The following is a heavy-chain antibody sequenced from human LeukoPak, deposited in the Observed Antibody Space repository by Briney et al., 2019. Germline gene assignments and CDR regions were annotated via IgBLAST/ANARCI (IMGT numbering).Heavy chain of an antibody. D-gene: IGHD2-2*01. CDR2: ISSSSSYT. CDR3: ARSIVVVPAAEFSWFDP. Sequence: PGGSLRLSCAASGFTFSDYYMSWIRQAPEKGLEWVSYISSSSSYTNYADSVKGRFTISRDNAKNSLYPQMNSLRTEDTAVYYCARSIVVVPAAEFSWFDPWGQGTLVTVSS. V-gene: IGHV3-11*03. CDR1: GFTFSDYY. J-gene: IGHJ5*02.